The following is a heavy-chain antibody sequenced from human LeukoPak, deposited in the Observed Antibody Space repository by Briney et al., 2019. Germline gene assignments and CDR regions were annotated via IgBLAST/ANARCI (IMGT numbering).Heavy chain of an antibody. V-gene: IGHV3-30-3*01. CDR3: ARDPASSGYYAYYHNMDV. D-gene: IGHD3-3*01. CDR2: ISYDGTNK. Sequence: GGSLRLSCAASGFTFSSYAIHWVRQAPGKGLQWVAVISYDGTNKYYADSVKGRFTISRDNSKNTLYLQMNCLRAEDTAVYFCARDPASSGYYAYYHNMDVWGKGTTVTVSS. CDR1: GFTFSSYA. J-gene: IGHJ6*03.